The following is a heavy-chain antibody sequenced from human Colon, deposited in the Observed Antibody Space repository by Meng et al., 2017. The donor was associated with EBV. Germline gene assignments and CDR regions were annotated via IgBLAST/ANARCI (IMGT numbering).Heavy chain of an antibody. D-gene: IGHD4-17*01. J-gene: IGHJ5*02. CDR3: ARRDYGNYPLKSP. Sequence: MHLTDPGPDLWKSSGTLSLTCAVSGDSITSNAWWSWVRQPPGKGLEWIGQIHHTGYSTFNPSLQSRVTMSVDKSKNQFFLTVRSVTASDTAVYYCARRDYGNYPLKSPWGQGVLVTVSS. CDR2: IHHTGYS. V-gene: IGHV4-4*02. CDR1: GDSITSNAW.